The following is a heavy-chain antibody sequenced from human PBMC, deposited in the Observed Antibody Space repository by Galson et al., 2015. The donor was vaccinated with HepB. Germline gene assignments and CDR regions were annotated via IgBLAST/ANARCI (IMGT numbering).Heavy chain of an antibody. CDR2: ISSSSSTI. Sequence: SLRLSCAASTFIFSTYSMSWVRQAPGKGLECVSYISSSSSTIYYADSVKGRFTISRDNAKNSLYLQMNSLRVEDTAVYYCARSDIVLMVYIMGPFDYWGQGTLVTVSS. V-gene: IGHV3-48*04. J-gene: IGHJ4*02. D-gene: IGHD2-8*01. CDR3: ARSDIVLMVYIMGPFDY. CDR1: TFIFSTYS.